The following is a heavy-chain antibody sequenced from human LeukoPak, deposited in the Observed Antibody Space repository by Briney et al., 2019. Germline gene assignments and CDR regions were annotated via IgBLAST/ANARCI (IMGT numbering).Heavy chain of an antibody. CDR3: ARASDPWLQLT. CDR2: IKQDGSEK. D-gene: IGHD5-24*01. V-gene: IGHV3-7*05. J-gene: IGHJ5*02. CDR1: GFIFSSYW. Sequence: PGGSLRLSCAASGFIFSSYWMSWVRQAPGKGLEWVGNIKQDGSEKRYADSVRGRFSISRDNAQTSLYLQMNSLRAEDTAVYYCARASDPWLQLTWGQGTLVTVS.